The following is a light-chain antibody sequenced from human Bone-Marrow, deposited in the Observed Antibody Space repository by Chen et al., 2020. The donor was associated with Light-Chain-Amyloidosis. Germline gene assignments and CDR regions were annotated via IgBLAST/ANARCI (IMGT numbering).Light chain of an antibody. CDR1: DLTPKY. Sequence: SYELTPPPSVSVSPGQTARITCSGDDLTPKYPYWYQQKPGQAPVLVIHRDTERPSGISERFSGSSSGTTATLTISGGQAEDEADYHCQSADSSGTYEVIFGGGTKLTVL. CDR2: RDT. J-gene: IGLJ2*01. V-gene: IGLV3-25*03. CDR3: QSADSSGTYEVI.